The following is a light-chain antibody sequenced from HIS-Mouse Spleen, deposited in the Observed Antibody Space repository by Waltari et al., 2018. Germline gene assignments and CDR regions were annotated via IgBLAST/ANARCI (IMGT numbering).Light chain of an antibody. CDR1: SSYVGGYNY. J-gene: IGLJ3*02. Sequence: QSALTQPASVSGSPGQSITISCTGTSSYVGGYNYVSWYQQHPGKAPKLMIYEVSNRPSGVANRCAGSKSGNTASLTISGLQAEDEADYYCSSYTSSSTWVFGGGTKLTVL. V-gene: IGLV2-14*01. CDR2: EVS. CDR3: SSYTSSSTWV.